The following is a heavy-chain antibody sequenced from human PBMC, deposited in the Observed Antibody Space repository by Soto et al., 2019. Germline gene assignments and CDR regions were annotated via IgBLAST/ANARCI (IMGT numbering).Heavy chain of an antibody. J-gene: IGHJ6*02. Sequence: QVQLQESRPGMVKPSETLSLSCTVSGGSISSYYWSWFRQSPGKRMEWIGYVHHSWGSSYNPSLPSRGAKSLDTSKSQFSLRVTPVSATDTAVYYCARQGIGPLHGVVDVWGQGTAVTVSS. D-gene: IGHD1-26*01. CDR2: VHHSWGS. CDR3: ARQGIGPLHGVVDV. V-gene: IGHV4-59*08. CDR1: GGSISSYY.